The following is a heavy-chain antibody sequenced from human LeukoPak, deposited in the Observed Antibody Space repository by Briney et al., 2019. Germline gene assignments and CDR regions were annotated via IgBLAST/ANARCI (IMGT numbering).Heavy chain of an antibody. J-gene: IGHJ4*02. CDR3: ARGFRYLFDY. V-gene: IGHV3-21*01. Sequence: GGSLRLSCAASGFTFSSYAMSWVRQAPGKGLEWVSSISSSSSYIYYADSVKGRFTISRDNAKNSLYLQMNSLRAEDTAVYYCARGFRYLFDYWGQGTLVTVSS. CDR2: ISSSSSYI. CDR1: GFTFSSYA. D-gene: IGHD1-26*01.